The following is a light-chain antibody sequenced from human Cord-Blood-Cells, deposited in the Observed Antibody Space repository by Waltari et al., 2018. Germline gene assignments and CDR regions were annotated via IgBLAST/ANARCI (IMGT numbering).Light chain of an antibody. Sequence: QSALTQPRSVSGSPGQSVTISCTGTSSDVGGYNYVSWYQQHPGKAPKLMIYDVSKRPSAVPDSFSGSKSGNTASLTISGLQAEDEADSYCCSYAGSYTVVFGGGTKLTVL. CDR2: DVS. CDR1: SSDVGGYNY. CDR3: CSYAGSYTVV. J-gene: IGLJ2*01. V-gene: IGLV2-11*01.